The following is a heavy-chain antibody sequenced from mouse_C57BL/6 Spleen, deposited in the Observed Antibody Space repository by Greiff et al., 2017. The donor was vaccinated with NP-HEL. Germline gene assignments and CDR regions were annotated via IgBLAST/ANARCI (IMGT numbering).Heavy chain of an antibody. V-gene: IGHV5-12*01. CDR3: ARRYGSTYAMDY. CDR2: ISNGGGST. CDR1: GFTFSDYY. D-gene: IGHD1-1*01. J-gene: IGHJ4*01. Sequence: EVKLMESGGGLVQPGGSLKLSCAASGFTFSDYYMYWVRQTPEQRLEWVAYISNGGGSTYYPDTVKGRFTISRDNAKNTLYLQMSRLKSEDTAVYYCARRYGSTYAMDYWGQGTSVTVSS.